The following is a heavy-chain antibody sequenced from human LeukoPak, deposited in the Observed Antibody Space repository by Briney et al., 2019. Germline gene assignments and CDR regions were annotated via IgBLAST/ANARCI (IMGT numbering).Heavy chain of an antibody. CDR3: AKHESLIAFDI. Sequence: PSETLSLTCTVSGGSTSSSSHYWGWIRQPPGQGLEWIASIHYSGGSNYNPSLKSRVTISVDTSKNQVSLNVRSVTAADTAVYYCAKHESLIAFDIWGQGTMVTVSS. J-gene: IGHJ3*02. CDR1: GGSTSSSSHY. V-gene: IGHV4-39*01. CDR2: IHYSGGS.